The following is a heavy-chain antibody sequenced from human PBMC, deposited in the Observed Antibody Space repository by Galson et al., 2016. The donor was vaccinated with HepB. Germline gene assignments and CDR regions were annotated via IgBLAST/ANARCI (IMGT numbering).Heavy chain of an antibody. D-gene: IGHD5-18*01. CDR2: ISYDGTKI. CDR1: GFPFSGYP. J-gene: IGHJ4*02. CDR3: AREASYVNVLDH. V-gene: IGHV3-30*04. Sequence: SLRLSCAASGFPFSGYPIHWVRQAPGKGLDWVASISYDGTKINYADSVKGRFTISRDNSKNTVSLQMNSLRVDDTAVFYCAREASYVNVLDHWGQGTLVTVCS.